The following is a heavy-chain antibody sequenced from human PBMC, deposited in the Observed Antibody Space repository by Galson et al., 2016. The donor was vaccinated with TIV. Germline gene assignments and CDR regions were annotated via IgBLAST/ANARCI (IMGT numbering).Heavy chain of an antibody. CDR2: VDPDDSSA. Sequence: QSGAEVKKPEESLRISCEASGYTFTSYYISWVRQSPGRGLEWMGRVDPDDSSAIYNPSFEGHVVISSDKSIGWAYLEWGSLRSSDTATYYCATLSHRWDDEISDYWGQGTLVTVSS. D-gene: IGHD1-26*01. J-gene: IGHJ4*02. CDR1: GYTFTSYY. V-gene: IGHV5-10-1*01. CDR3: ATLSHRWDDEISDY.